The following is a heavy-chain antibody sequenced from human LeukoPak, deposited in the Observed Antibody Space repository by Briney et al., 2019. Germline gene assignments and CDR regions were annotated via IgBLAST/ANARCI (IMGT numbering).Heavy chain of an antibody. CDR3: ARERRGFTSGWFNFDC. CDR2: IKQDGSEK. D-gene: IGHD6-19*01. V-gene: IGHV3-7*01. J-gene: IGHJ4*02. CDR1: GFTFSSYW. Sequence: GGSLRLSCAASGFTFSSYWMSWVRQAPGKGLEWVANIKQDGSEKYYVDSVKGRFTISSDNAKNSLSLQMSGLRAEDTAVYYCARERRGFTSGWFNFDCWGQGILVTVSS.